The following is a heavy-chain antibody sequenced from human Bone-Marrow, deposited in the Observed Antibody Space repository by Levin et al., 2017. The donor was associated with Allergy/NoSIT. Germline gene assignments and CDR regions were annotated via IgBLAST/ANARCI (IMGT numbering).Heavy chain of an antibody. D-gene: IGHD3-9*01. J-gene: IGHJ4*02. CDR1: GGSISSAGYH. Sequence: ASETLSLTCTVSGGSISSAGYHWTWIRQSPGKGLEWIGYISYRGTTYYNPSLKSRLTMSLDTSEQRFSLNLNSVTAADTAIYYCARLDGYYFDYWGQGTLFTVSS. CDR2: ISYRGTT. V-gene: IGHV4-31*03. CDR3: ARLDGYYFDY.